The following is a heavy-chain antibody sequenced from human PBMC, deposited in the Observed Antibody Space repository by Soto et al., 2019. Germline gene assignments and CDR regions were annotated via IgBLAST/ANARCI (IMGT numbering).Heavy chain of an antibody. J-gene: IGHJ4*02. CDR3: AKDYYDSSGYYFDY. CDR2: ISGSGGST. CDR1: GFTFSSYA. D-gene: IGHD3-22*01. Sequence: GGSLRLSCAASGFTFSSYAMSWVRQAPGKGLEWVSAISGSGGSTYYADSVKGRFTISRDNSKNTLYLQMNSLRAEDTVVYYCAKDYYDSSGYYFDYWGQGTLVTVSS. V-gene: IGHV3-23*01.